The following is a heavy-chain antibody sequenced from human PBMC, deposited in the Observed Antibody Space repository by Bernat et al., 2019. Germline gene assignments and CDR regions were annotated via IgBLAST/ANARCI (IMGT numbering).Heavy chain of an antibody. CDR1: GFTFSNYG. J-gene: IGHJ4*02. V-gene: IGHV3-74*01. Sequence: LGGWGGGVVQPGGSLGLSCAASGFTFSNYGMHWIRQAPGKGLMWISRINGDGGGTNYADSVKGRFTISRDNAKNTLYLQMNRLRVEDTAVDYCGRGGYYNAVDYWGQGILVIVSS. D-gene: IGHD5-12*01. CDR3: GRGGYYNAVDY. CDR2: INGDGGGT.